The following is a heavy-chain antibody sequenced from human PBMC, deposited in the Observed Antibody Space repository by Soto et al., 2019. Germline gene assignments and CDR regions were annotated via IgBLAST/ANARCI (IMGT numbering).Heavy chain of an antibody. CDR3: ARGGDYGDYGGASDI. Sequence: SETLSLTCAVSGGSISTSNWWSWVRQPPGKGLEWIGEVYHSGSTNYNPSFKSRVTISVDTSKNQLSLKLSSVTAADTAVYYCARGGDYGDYGGASDIWGQGTMLTGSS. V-gene: IGHV4-4*02. D-gene: IGHD4-17*01. J-gene: IGHJ3*02. CDR2: VYHSGST. CDR1: GGSISTSNW.